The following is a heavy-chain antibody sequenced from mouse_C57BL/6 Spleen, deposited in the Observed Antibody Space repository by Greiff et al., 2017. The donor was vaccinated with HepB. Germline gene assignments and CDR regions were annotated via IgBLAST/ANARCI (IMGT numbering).Heavy chain of an antibody. V-gene: IGHV6-6*01. D-gene: IGHD2-4*01. J-gene: IGHJ3*01. CDR1: GFTFSDAW. CDR2: IRNKANNHAT. CDR3: SRTGDYDVVAY. Sequence: LQQSGGGLVQPGGSMKLSCAASGFTFSDAWMDWVRQSPEKGLEWVAEIRNKANNHATYYAESVKGRFTISRDDSKSSVYLQMDSLRAEDTGIYDWSRTGDYDVVAYWGQGTLVTVSA.